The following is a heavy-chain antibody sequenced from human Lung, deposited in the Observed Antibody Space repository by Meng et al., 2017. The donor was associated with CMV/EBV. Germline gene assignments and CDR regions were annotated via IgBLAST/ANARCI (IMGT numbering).Heavy chain of an antibody. CDR2: ISSGGTSR. D-gene: IGHD6-13*01. V-gene: IGHV3-48*03. CDR1: GFTFSSYE. CDR3: TRGSASWSEYNWFDP. Sequence: GESLKISCATSGFTFSSYEMNWVRQAPGKGLEWISYISSGGTSRYYADSVKGRFSISIENAKNSLYLQMNSLRVEDTALYYCTRGSASWSEYNWFDPWGQGTLVTVSS. J-gene: IGHJ5*02.